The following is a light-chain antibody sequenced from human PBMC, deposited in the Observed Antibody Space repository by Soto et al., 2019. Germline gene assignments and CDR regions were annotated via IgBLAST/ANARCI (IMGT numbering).Light chain of an antibody. Sequence: DIQMTQSRSTLSASVGDRVTITCRASQSIDRWLAWYQQRPGRAPKLLIYDVANLETGVPSRFSGSGSETEFTLTISSLQPDDFAIYYCQQYNSYPLTFGGGTKVEIK. J-gene: IGKJ4*01. CDR3: QQYNSYPLT. CDR2: DVA. CDR1: QSIDRW. V-gene: IGKV1-5*01.